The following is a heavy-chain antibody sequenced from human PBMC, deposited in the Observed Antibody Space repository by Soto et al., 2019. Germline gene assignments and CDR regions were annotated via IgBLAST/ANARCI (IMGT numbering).Heavy chain of an antibody. CDR2: ISNDGSKE. J-gene: IGHJ5*02. Sequence: QVQLVESGGGVVQPGRALRLSCTTSGFTFSKNGMHWVRQSPGKGLEWVALISNDGSKEFYRDSVRGRFTISRDNSKDTVYLQMDSLKTDDTAVYYCARDWSGGSYFVHHWGQGALVTVSS. CDR3: ARDWSGGSYFVHH. D-gene: IGHD3-3*01. CDR1: GFTFSKNG. V-gene: IGHV3-30*03.